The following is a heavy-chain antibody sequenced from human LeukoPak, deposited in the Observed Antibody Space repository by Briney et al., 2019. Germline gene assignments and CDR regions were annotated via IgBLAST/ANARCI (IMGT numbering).Heavy chain of an antibody. CDR2: IYTSGST. CDR1: GGSISSYY. D-gene: IGHD2-15*01. V-gene: IGHV4-4*07. Sequence: SETLSLTCTVSGGSISSYYWSWIRQPAGKGLEWIGGIYTSGSTNYNPSLRSRVTMSVDESKNQFSLKLSSVTAADTAVYYCARGGGYCSGGSCYGHWGQATLVTVSS. J-gene: IGHJ4*02. CDR3: ARGGGYCSGGSCYGH.